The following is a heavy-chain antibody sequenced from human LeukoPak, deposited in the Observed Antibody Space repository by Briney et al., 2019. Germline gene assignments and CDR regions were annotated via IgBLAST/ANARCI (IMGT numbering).Heavy chain of an antibody. CDR2: ISYDGSNK. CDR1: GFTFSSYA. Sequence: PGGSLRLSCAASGFTFSSYAMHWVRQAPGKGLEWVAVISYDGSNKYYADSMKGRFTISRDNSKNTLYLQMNSLRAEDTAVYYCARDFRHGWMQLWLSSGFFDYWGQGTLVTVSS. CDR3: ARDFRHGWMQLWLSSGFFDY. D-gene: IGHD5-18*01. J-gene: IGHJ4*02. V-gene: IGHV3-30-3*01.